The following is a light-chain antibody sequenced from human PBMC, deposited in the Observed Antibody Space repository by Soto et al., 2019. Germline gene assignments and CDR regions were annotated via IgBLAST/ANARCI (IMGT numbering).Light chain of an antibody. CDR1: SSDVGGYNY. J-gene: IGLJ2*01. Sequence: QSVLTQPASVSGSPGQSITISCTGTSSDVGGYNYVSWYQQCPGKAPKLMVYDVDNRPSGVSNRFSGSKSANTASLTISGLQPEDEADYYCSSFTTSTTLVVFGGGTKLTVL. CDR3: SSFTTSTTLVV. V-gene: IGLV2-14*01. CDR2: DVD.